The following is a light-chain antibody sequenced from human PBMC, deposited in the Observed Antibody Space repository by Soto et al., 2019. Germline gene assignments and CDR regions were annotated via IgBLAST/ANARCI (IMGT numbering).Light chain of an antibody. CDR2: GES. CDR1: QSVSSN. CDR3: QQYNNWPPYT. J-gene: IGKJ1*01. V-gene: IGKV3-15*01. Sequence: EIVMTQSPATLSVSPGERATLSCRASQSVSSNLAWYQQKPGQAPRLLIYGESTRATGIPARYSGSGSGTEFTLTISSLHSEDFAVYYCQQYNNWPPYTFGQGTKV.